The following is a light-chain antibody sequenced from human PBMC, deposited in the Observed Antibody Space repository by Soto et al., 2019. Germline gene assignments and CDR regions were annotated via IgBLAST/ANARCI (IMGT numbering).Light chain of an antibody. CDR2: AAS. CDR1: QTIIGY. CDR3: QQSYTTPRT. Sequence: DIQMTQSPPSLSASIGDSVTITCRASQTIIGYLNWYQQKPGKAPRLLINAASNLQSGVPSRFRGSGSETDFTLTITSLQPEDFATYYCQQSYTTPRTFGQGTKV. J-gene: IGKJ1*01. V-gene: IGKV1-39*01.